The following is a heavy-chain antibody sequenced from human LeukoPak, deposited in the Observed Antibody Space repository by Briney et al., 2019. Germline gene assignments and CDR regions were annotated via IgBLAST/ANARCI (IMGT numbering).Heavy chain of an antibody. CDR1: GGSISSDY. J-gene: IGHJ4*02. CDR2: IHYSGRT. D-gene: IGHD3-22*01. CDR3: ARHGYDTGSYLAHFDF. Sequence: SETLSLTCTVSGGSISSDYWSWIRQPPGNGLEWIAYIHYSGRTNSNPTLNSRVTISVDMSKNQFSLKLISVTAADTAVYYCARHGYDTGSYLAHFDFWGQGTLVTVSS. V-gene: IGHV4-59*08.